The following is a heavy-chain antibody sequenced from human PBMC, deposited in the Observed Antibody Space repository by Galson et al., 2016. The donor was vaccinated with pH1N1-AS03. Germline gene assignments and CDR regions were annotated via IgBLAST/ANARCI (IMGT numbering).Heavy chain of an antibody. Sequence: SVKVSCKASGYTFTNHAIHWVRRAPGQSLEWMGXISAXXGDTXXXQKLQGRVTITRETDAXTAYMELSSLTSEDTAVYYCVREVRYGDFFYFDYWGQGSLVTVSS. CDR2: ISAXXGDT. CDR1: GYTFTNHA. CDR3: VREVRYGDFFYFDY. D-gene: IGHD4-17*01. J-gene: IGHJ4*02. V-gene: IGHV1-3*01.